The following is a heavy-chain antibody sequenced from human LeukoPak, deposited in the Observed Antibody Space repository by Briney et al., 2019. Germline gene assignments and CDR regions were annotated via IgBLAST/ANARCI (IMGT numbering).Heavy chain of an antibody. V-gene: IGHV3-23*01. Sequence: TGGSLRLSCAASGFTFSSYALSWVRQAPGKLLEWVSSISDSGGSTYYADSVKGRFIITRDNSKSTLYLQMNSVRSEDTAVYYCATYDFWSGYGVGYWGQGTLVTVSS. CDR1: GFTFSSYA. D-gene: IGHD3-3*01. CDR2: ISDSGGST. CDR3: ATYDFWSGYGVGY. J-gene: IGHJ4*02.